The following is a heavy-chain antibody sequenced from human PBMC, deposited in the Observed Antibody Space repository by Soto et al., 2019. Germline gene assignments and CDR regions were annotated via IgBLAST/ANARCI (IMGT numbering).Heavy chain of an antibody. Sequence: PSETLSLTCTVSGGSISSSSYYWGWIRQPPGKGLEWIGSIYYSGSTYYNPSLKSRVTISVDTSKNQFSLKLSSVTAADTAVYYCARQVDSGSSGRPRNYFDYWGQGTLVTVSS. CDR2: IYYSGST. D-gene: IGHD3-10*01. CDR1: GGSISSSSYY. V-gene: IGHV4-39*01. CDR3: ARQVDSGSSGRPRNYFDY. J-gene: IGHJ4*02.